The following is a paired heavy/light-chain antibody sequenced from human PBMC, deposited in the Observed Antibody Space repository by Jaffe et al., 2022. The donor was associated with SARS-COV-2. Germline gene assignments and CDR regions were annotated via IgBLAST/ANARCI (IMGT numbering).Light chain of an antibody. Sequence: DIVMTQSPLSLPVTPGEPASISCRSSQSLLHRSGHNCLDWYLQKPGQSPQLLIYLGSNRASGVPDRFSGSGSGTDFTLKISRVEAEDVGVYYCMQGLQSPRAFGQGTKVEIK. CDR1: QSLLHRSGHNC. CDR2: LGS. V-gene: IGKV2-28*01. CDR3: MQGLQSPRA. J-gene: IGKJ1*01.
Heavy chain of an antibody. CDR3: ARGADYFDSSGHVYYYLDV. J-gene: IGHJ6*03. Sequence: QIQLVQSGPEVKEPGASVKVSCQASGYTFSAYYVTWVRQAPGQGLEWMGSISAYSGYTDYAQKFQGRVAMTTDTSTNTAYMELKSLISDDTSVYYCARGADYFDSSGHVYYYLDVWGKGTTVTVSS. CDR1: GYTFSAYY. V-gene: IGHV1-18*01. CDR2: ISAYSGYT. D-gene: IGHD3-22*01.